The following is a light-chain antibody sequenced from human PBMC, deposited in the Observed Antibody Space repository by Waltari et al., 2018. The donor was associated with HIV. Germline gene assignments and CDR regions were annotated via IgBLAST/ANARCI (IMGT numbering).Light chain of an antibody. J-gene: IGLJ3*02. CDR1: AIEFGNFNL. CDR3: RTYVGNSGRCM. V-gene: IGLV2-23*02. CDR2: DVS. Sequence: SPLPQPPSRPGLPGQPFPTPSPGPAIEFGNFNLVPCYQQHPGKAPKLLIYDVSKRPSGVSSRFSGSKSGYWASLTISGLLAEDEAYYYCRTYVGNSGRCMFGAGTYLTV.